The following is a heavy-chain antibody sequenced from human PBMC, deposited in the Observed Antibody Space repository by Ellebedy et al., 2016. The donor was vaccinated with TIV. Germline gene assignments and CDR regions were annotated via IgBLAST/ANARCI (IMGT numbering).Heavy chain of an antibody. D-gene: IGHD3-16*01. CDR1: GYIFSRSF. J-gene: IGHJ4*02. CDR3: ARDLFGGVTADY. CDR2: INPSGGST. V-gene: IGHV1-46*01. Sequence: ASVKVSXXASGYIFSRSFMHWVRQAPGQGLEWMGIINPSGGSTSYAQKFQGRVTLTRDTSTSTVYMELSSLRSEDTAVYYCARDLFGGVTADYWGQGTLVTVSS.